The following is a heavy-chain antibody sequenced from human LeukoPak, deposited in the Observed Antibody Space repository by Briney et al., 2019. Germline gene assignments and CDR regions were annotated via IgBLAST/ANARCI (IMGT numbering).Heavy chain of an antibody. D-gene: IGHD5-24*01. J-gene: IGHJ4*02. CDR3: VADHPNYGY. CDR1: GFTFSSYW. V-gene: IGHV3-7*01. Sequence: GGSLRLSCAPSGFTFSSYWMSWVRQAPGKGLEWVANIKHDGSEKYYVDSVKGRFTISRDNAKNSLYLQMNSLRAEDTAVYYCVADHPNYGYWGQGTLVTVSS. CDR2: IKHDGSEK.